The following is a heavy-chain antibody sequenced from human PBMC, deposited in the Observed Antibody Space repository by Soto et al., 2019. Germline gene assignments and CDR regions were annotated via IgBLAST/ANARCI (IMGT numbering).Heavy chain of an antibody. J-gene: IGHJ6*02. CDR3: ARDSTAWFPYYGIDV. D-gene: IGHD3-10*01. CDR1: GGSIDYYY. V-gene: IGHV4-59*01. CDR2: ISDSGST. Sequence: SETLSLTCTVSGGSIDYYYWSWIRQPPGKGLEWLGYISDSGSTRYNPSLRSRVTFSVDTSKNQFSLKLNSVTTADTAVYYCARDSTAWFPYYGIDVWGQGTTVTVSS.